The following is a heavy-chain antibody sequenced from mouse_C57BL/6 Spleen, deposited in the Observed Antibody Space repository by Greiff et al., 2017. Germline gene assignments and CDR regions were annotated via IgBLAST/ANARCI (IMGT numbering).Heavy chain of an antibody. CDR3: ATAGGGDYDRGGYFDY. CDR2: IDPNSGGT. V-gene: IGHV1-72*01. J-gene: IGHJ2*01. D-gene: IGHD2-4*01. Sequence: QVQLQQPGAELVKPGASVKLSCKASGYTFTSYWMHWVKQRPGRGLEWIGRIDPNSGGTKYNEKFKSKATLTVDKPSSTAYMQLSSLTSEDSAVYDCATAGGGDYDRGGYFDYWGQGTTLTVSS. CDR1: GYTFTSYW.